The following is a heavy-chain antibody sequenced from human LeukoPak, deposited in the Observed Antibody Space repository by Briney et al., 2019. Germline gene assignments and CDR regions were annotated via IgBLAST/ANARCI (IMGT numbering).Heavy chain of an antibody. V-gene: IGHV1-8*01. D-gene: IGHD2-2*01. CDR1: GYTFTSYD. CDR2: MNPNSGNT. J-gene: IGHJ3*02. Sequence: ASVKVSCKASGYTFTSYDINWVRQATGQGLEWMGWMNPNSGNTGYAQKFQGRVTMTRNTSISTAYMELSSLRSEDTAVYYCAIIPAATTFYAFDIWGQGTMVTVSS. CDR3: AIIPAATTFYAFDI.